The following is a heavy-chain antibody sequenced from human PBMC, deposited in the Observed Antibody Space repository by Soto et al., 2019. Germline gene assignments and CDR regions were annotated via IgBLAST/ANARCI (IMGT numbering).Heavy chain of an antibody. CDR1: GYSFTTYW. D-gene: IGHD6-19*01. CDR3: ARRGGSGLAGNDY. Sequence: GESLKISCKGSGYSFTTYWIGWVRQMPGKGLEWMGIIYPGDSDTRYTPSFQGQVTFSADKSISTAYQQWSSLKASDTAMYYCARRGGSGLAGNDYWGQGTLVTVSS. J-gene: IGHJ4*02. CDR2: IYPGDSDT. V-gene: IGHV5-51*01.